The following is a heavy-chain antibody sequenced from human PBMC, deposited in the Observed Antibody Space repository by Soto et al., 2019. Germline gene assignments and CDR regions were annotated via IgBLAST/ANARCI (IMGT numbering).Heavy chain of an antibody. J-gene: IGHJ4*02. CDR2: MNQDGSEK. Sequence: PGGSLRLSCAASVFTFSNSWMPWVRQAPGKGLEWVANMNQDGSEKYYEDSVKGRFTISRDNAKNSLSLQMKSLRAEDTAVYFCARDNRGTFEYWGQGALVTVSS. CDR3: ARDNRGTFEY. V-gene: IGHV3-7*03. CDR1: VFTFSNSW. D-gene: IGHD7-27*01.